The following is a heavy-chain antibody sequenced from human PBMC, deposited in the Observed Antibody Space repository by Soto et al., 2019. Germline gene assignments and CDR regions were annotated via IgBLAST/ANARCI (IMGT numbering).Heavy chain of an antibody. Sequence: GGSLRLSCAASGFTFSSYWMSWVRQAPGKGLEWVANIKQDGSEKYYVDSVKGRFTISRDNAKNSLYLQMNSLRAEDTAVYYCARDRSSRPIFGVVRHYYYYMDVWGKGTTVTVSS. CDR3: ARDRSSRPIFGVVRHYYYYMDV. J-gene: IGHJ6*03. CDR2: IKQDGSEK. V-gene: IGHV3-7*01. CDR1: GFTFSSYW. D-gene: IGHD3-3*01.